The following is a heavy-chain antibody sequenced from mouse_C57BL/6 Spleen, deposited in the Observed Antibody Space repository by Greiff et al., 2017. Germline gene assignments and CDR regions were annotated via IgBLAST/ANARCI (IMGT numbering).Heavy chain of an antibody. V-gene: IGHV1-50*01. Sequence: QVQLQQPGAELVKPGASVKLSCKASGYTFTSYWMQWVKQRPGQGLEWIGEIDPSDSYTNYNQKFKGKATLTVDTSSSTAYMQLSSLTSEDSAVYYCARGGTRAMDYWGQGTSVTASS. CDR3: ARGGTRAMDY. J-gene: IGHJ4*01. CDR2: IDPSDSYT. CDR1: GYTFTSYW. D-gene: IGHD4-1*01.